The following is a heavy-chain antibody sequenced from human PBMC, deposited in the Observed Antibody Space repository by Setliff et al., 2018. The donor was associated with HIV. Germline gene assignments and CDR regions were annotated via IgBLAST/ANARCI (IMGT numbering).Heavy chain of an antibody. CDR2: ISPNNGAA. J-gene: IGHJ3*01. V-gene: IGHV1-2*06. CDR1: EYMILAYK. Sequence: ASVKVSCKATEYMILAYKMNWVRQAPSQGLEWIGRISPNNGAAEYAPKFQGRVIMTLDTSISTAYLEIPRLTSDDAAVYYCARPRVFDSFDVWGQGTMVTVSS. CDR3: ARPRVFDSFDV.